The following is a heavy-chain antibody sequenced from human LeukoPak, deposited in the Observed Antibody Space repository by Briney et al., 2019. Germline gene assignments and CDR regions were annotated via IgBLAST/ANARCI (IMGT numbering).Heavy chain of an antibody. J-gene: IGHJ4*02. V-gene: IGHV1-46*01. D-gene: IGHD6-13*01. CDR2: INPSGGST. Sequence: ASVKVSCKASGYTFTSYYMHWVRQAPGQGLEWMGIINPSGGSTSYAQKFQGRVTMTRDTSTSTVYMELSSLRSEDTVVYYCARCIAAAGPFDYWGQGTLVTVSS. CDR3: ARCIAAAGPFDY. CDR1: GYTFTSYY.